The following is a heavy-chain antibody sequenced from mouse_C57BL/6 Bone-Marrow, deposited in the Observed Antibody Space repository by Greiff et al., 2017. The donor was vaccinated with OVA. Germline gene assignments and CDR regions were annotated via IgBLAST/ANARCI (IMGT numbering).Heavy chain of an antibody. CDR1: GFTFSDYG. J-gene: IGHJ4*01. CDR3: ARHWTAAVGGAMDY. CDR2: ISNLAYSI. V-gene: IGHV5-15*01. Sequence: EVMLVESGGGLVQPGGSLKLSCAASGFTFSDYGMAWVRQAPRKGPEWVAFISNLAYSIYYADTVTGRFTISRENAKNTLYLEMSSLRSEDTAMYYCARHWTAAVGGAMDYWGKGTSVTVSS. D-gene: IGHD1-1*01.